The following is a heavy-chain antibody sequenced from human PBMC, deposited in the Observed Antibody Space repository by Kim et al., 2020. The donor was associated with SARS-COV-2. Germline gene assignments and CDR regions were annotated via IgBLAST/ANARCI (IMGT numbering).Heavy chain of an antibody. CDR1: GGTFSSYA. CDR3: ARDAGDYYDSSGYGPT. Sequence: SVKVSCKASGGTFSSYAISWVRQAPGQGLEWMGGIIPIFGTANYAQKFQGRVTITADESTSTAYMELSGLRSEDTAVYYCARDAGDYYDSSGYGPTWGQGTPVTVSS. J-gene: IGHJ4*02. CDR2: IIPIFGTA. D-gene: IGHD3-22*01. V-gene: IGHV1-69*13.